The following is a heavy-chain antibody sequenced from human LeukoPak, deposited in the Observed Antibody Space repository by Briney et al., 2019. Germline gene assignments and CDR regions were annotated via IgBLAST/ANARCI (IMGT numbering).Heavy chain of an antibody. CDR1: GFTLSDYY. CDR2: ISSSSSYT. V-gene: IGHV3-11*05. D-gene: IGHD1-26*01. J-gene: IGHJ3*02. CDR3: AREYSGSYSDAFDI. Sequence: GGSLRLSCAASGFTLSDYYMSWIRQAPGKGLEWVSYISSSSSYTNYADSVKGRFTISRDNAKNSLYLQMNSLRAEDTAVYYCAREYSGSYSDAFDIWGQGTMVTVSS.